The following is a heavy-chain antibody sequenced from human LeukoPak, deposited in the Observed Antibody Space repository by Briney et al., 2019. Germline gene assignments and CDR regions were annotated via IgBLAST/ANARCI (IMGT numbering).Heavy chain of an antibody. CDR1: GYTFTSYG. D-gene: IGHD3-16*01. J-gene: IGHJ3*02. CDR2: ISAYNGNT. CDR3: ARSLSAYDAFDI. Sequence: ASVKVSCKASGYTFTSYGISWVRQAPGQGLEWIGWISAYNGNTNYAQKLQGRVTMTTDTSTSTAYMELRSLRSDDTAVYYCARSLSAYDAFDIWGQGTMVTVSS. V-gene: IGHV1-18*01.